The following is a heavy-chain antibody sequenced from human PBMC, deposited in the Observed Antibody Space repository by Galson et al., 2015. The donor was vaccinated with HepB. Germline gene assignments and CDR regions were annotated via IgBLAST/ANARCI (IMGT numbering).Heavy chain of an antibody. V-gene: IGHV1-69*13. CDR2: IIPIFGTA. Sequence: SVKVSCKASGSTFSSYAISWVRQAPGQGLEWMGGIIPIFGTANYAQKFQGRVTITADESTSTAYMELSSLRSEDTAVYYCAREVGREYWFDPWGQGTLVTVSS. CDR1: GSTFSSYA. D-gene: IGHD3-10*01. CDR3: AREVGREYWFDP. J-gene: IGHJ5*02.